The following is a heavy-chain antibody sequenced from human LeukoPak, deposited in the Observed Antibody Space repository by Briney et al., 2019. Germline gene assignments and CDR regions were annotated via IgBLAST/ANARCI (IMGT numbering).Heavy chain of an antibody. V-gene: IGHV1-2*02. Sequence: ASVKVSCKTSGYIFTGFYMHWVRQAPGQGLEWMGWINPNSGDTNYAQRFQGRVTMTGDTSISTAYMELSRLRSDDTAVYYCARGERRGYSGYRVGYWGQGTLVTVSS. CDR3: ARGERRGYSGYRVGY. D-gene: IGHD5-12*01. J-gene: IGHJ4*02. CDR2: INPNSGDT. CDR1: GYIFTGFY.